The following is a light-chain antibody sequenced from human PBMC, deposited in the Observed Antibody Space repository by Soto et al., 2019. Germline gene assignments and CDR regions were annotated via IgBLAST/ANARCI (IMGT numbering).Light chain of an antibody. Sequence: DIVMTQSPDSLAVSLGERATINCKSSQSVLDRSSNKNFLAWYQQKPRQPPKLLIYWASTRESGVPDRFSGSGSGTDFTLTISSLRAEDVAIYYCQQIYGFSWTFGQGTKVEIK. CDR3: QQIYGFSWT. V-gene: IGKV4-1*01. J-gene: IGKJ1*01. CDR1: QSVLDRSSNKNF. CDR2: WAS.